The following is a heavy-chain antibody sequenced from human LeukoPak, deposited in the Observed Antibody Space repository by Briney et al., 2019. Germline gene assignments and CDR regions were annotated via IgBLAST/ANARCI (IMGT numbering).Heavy chain of an antibody. CDR3: ARRPPYCSGGSCYSGAGGPSGY. Sequence: ASVKVSCKASGYTFTGYYVHWVRQAPGQGLEWMGRINPNSGGTNYAQKFQGRVTMTRDTSISTAYMELSRLRSDDTAVYYCARRPPYCSGGSCYSGAGGPSGYWGQGTLVTVSS. D-gene: IGHD2-15*01. J-gene: IGHJ4*02. CDR1: GYTFTGYY. CDR2: INPNSGGT. V-gene: IGHV1-2*06.